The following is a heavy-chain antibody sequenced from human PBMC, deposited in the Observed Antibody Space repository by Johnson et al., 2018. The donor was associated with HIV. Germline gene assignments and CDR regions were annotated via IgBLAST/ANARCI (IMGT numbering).Heavy chain of an antibody. CDR1: GFTFNNYA. Sequence: VQLVESGGGLVQPGGSLRLSCAASGFTFNNYAMSWVRQAPGKGLEWVSALSGSGDSTYFADSLKGRFTISRDNSRNTLYLQMNSLRAEDTAIYYCARGPIADDAFDIWGQGTMVTVSS. J-gene: IGHJ3*02. CDR3: ARGPIADDAFDI. V-gene: IGHV3-23*04. D-gene: IGHD3-16*02. CDR2: LSGSGDST.